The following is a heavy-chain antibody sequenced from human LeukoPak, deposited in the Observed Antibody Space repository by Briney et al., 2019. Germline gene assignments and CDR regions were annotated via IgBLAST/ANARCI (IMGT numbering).Heavy chain of an antibody. J-gene: IGHJ5*02. V-gene: IGHV4-34*01. Sequence: PSETLSLTCAVYGGSFSGYYWSWIRQPPGKGLEWIGEINHSGSTNYNPSLKSRVTISVDTSKNQFSLKLSSVTAADTAVYYCARHLGSSWYFSFDPWGQGTLVTVSS. CDR2: INHSGST. D-gene: IGHD6-13*01. CDR3: ARHLGSSWYFSFDP. CDR1: GGSFSGYY.